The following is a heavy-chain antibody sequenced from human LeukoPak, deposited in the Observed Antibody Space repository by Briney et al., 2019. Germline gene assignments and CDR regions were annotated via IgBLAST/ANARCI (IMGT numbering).Heavy chain of an antibody. J-gene: IGHJ4*02. D-gene: IGHD5-18*01. CDR3: ARDTGGGVDTAMVILDY. CDR1: GFTFSSYN. Sequence: AGGSLRLSCAASGFTFSSYNMNWVRQAPGKGLEWVSSISSSSNYIYYADSVKGRFTISRDNAKNSLSLQMNSLRAEDTAVYYCARDTGGGVDTAMVILDYWGQGTLVTVSS. V-gene: IGHV3-21*01. CDR2: ISSSSNYI.